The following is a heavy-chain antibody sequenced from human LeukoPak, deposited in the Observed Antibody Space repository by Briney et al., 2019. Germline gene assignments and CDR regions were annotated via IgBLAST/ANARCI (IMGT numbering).Heavy chain of an antibody. CDR1: GFTFSSYW. D-gene: IGHD3-22*01. J-gene: IGHJ4*02. V-gene: IGHV3-30*03. CDR3: ARADSNPYYFDY. Sequence: GGSLRLSCAASGFTFSSYWMSWVRQAPGKGLEWVAVISYDGSNKYYADSVKGRFTISRDNSKNTLYLQMNSLRAEDTAVYYCARADSNPYYFDYWGQGTLVTVSS. CDR2: ISYDGSNK.